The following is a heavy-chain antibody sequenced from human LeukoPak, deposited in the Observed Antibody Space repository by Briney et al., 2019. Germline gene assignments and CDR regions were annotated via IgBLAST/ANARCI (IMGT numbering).Heavy chain of an antibody. D-gene: IGHD1-14*01. Sequence: AETLSLTCTVSGGSIVSYYWKLIRQPPGKGLEGIGYTYYTGITNYNPSLKPRVTISADTSKNQVSLRLTSVSAADTAVYYCARIIHQTTDTGDFDYWGQGILVTVSS. J-gene: IGHJ4*02. V-gene: IGHV4-59*01. CDR2: TYYTGIT. CDR1: GGSIVSYY. CDR3: ARIIHQTTDTGDFDY.